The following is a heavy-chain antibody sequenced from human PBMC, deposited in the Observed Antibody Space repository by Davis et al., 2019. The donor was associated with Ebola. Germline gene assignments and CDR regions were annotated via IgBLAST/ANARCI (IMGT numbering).Heavy chain of an antibody. CDR1: GYTFTSYG. J-gene: IGHJ4*02. CDR3: AAEGHSGYGHYPY. Sequence: AASVKVSCKASGYTFTSYGISWVRQAPGQGLEWMGWINAGNGDTKSSQKFQGRVTITRDTSASTAYMELTSLRSEDTAVYYCAAEGHSGYGHYPYWGQGTLVTVSS. CDR2: INAGNGDT. V-gene: IGHV1-3*01. D-gene: IGHD5-12*01.